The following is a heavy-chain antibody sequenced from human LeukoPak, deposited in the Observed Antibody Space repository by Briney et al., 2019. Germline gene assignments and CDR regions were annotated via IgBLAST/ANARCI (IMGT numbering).Heavy chain of an antibody. CDR1: GGSFSGYY. J-gene: IGHJ4*02. D-gene: IGHD3-3*01. CDR3: ARTSYDFWSGSDY. V-gene: IGHV4-34*01. Sequence: SETLSLTRAVYGGSFSGYYWSWIRQPPGKGLEWIGEINHSGSTNYNPSLKSRVTISVDTSKNQFSLKLSSVTAADTAVYYCARTSYDFWSGSDYWGQGTLVAVSS. CDR2: INHSGST.